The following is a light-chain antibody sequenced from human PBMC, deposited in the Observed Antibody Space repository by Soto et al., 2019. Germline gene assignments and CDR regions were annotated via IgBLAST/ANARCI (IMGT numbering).Light chain of an antibody. J-gene: IGKJ2*01. CDR1: QSVKSSY. CDR2: GAS. V-gene: IGKV3-20*01. CDR3: QQYGSSLYT. Sequence: EIVLTQSPGTLSLSPGERATLSCRASQSVKSSYLAWYQQKPGQAPRLLIYGASSSATGIPDRFSGSGSGTDFTITISRLEPEDFAVYYCQQYGSSLYTFGQGTKLEIK.